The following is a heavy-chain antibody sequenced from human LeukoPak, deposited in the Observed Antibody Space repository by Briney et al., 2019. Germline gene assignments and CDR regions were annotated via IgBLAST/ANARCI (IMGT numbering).Heavy chain of an antibody. J-gene: IGHJ4*02. CDR2: IYYSGST. V-gene: IGHV4-61*10. CDR3: ARVWSDSSGYYIYYFDY. Sequence: SETLSLTCTVSGDSISSSSYYWSWIRQPAGKGLEWIGYIYYSGSTNYNPSLKSRVTISVDTSKNQFSLKLSSVTAADTAVYYCARVWSDSSGYYIYYFDYWGQGTLVTVTS. D-gene: IGHD3-22*01. CDR1: GDSISSSSYY.